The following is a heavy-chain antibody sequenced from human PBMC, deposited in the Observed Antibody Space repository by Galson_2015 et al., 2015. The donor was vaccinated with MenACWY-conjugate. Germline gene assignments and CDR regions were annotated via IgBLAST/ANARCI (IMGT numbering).Heavy chain of an antibody. V-gene: IGHV3-15*01. CDR3: TADPMAGGARWWWNY. Sequence: SLRLSCAVSDFTFSNAWMSWVRQAPGKGLEWVGRIKSKADGETIDYAAPVKGRFTVSRDDSKSTLYLQMNSLKSEDTGVYYCTADPMAGGARWWWNYCGQGTLVTVSS. D-gene: IGHD2-21*01. CDR1: DFTFSNAW. J-gene: IGHJ4*02. CDR2: IKSKADGETI.